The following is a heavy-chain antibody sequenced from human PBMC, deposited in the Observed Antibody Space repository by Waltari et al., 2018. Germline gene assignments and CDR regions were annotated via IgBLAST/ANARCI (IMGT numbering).Heavy chain of an antibody. CDR1: GGSFGDYY. J-gene: IGHJ6*03. Sequence: QVQLQQWGAGLLKPSETLSLTCAVYGGSFGDYYWSWIRQPPGQGVEWLGEIHQGETTNSNPSLKSRITVSKDTSKSQFSLRLSSMTAADTAVYYCARLKRRPNYDFWSGHKNYYFYYMDVWGKGTTVTVSS. D-gene: IGHD3-3*01. V-gene: IGHV4-34*01. CDR3: ARLKRRPNYDFWSGHKNYYFYYMDV. CDR2: IHQGETT.